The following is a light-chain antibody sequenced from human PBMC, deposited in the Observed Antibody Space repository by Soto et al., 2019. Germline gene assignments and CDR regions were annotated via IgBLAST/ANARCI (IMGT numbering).Light chain of an antibody. V-gene: IGKV1-5*01. CDR2: DAS. Sequence: DIQMTQYPSTLSASVGDRVTITCRASQSVNKWLAWFQQKPGKVPKLLIFDASTLQTGVPSRFGGGGSGTEFTLTISSLQPEDFATYYCQQSYSTQITFGQGTRLET. J-gene: IGKJ5*01. CDR1: QSVNKW. CDR3: QQSYSTQIT.